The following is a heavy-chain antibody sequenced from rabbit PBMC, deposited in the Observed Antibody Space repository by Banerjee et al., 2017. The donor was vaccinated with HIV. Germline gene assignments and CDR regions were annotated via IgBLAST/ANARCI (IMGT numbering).Heavy chain of an antibody. CDR2: IYAGSSGST. J-gene: IGHJ6*01. V-gene: IGHV1S45*01. Sequence: QEQLKETGGGLVQPGGSLTLTCTVSGLSFSSNYYMCWVRQAPGKGLEWIACIYAGSSGSTYYASWAKGRFTVSKTSSTTVTLQMTSLTVADTATYFCARDVYADYGILNLDLWGQGTLVTVS. CDR1: GLSFSSNYY. CDR3: ARDVYADYGILNLDL. D-gene: IGHD2-1*01.